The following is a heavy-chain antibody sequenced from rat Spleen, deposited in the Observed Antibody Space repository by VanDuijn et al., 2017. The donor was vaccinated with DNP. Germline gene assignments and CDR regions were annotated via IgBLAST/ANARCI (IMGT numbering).Heavy chain of an antibody. J-gene: IGHJ2*01. V-gene: IGHV5-7*01. D-gene: IGHD1-11*01. CDR3: SRQRYVNYFDY. CDR2: ISNAGSST. Sequence: EVQLVESGGGLVQPGRSLKLSCAASGFTFSDFNMACVRQAPTKGLEWIATISNAGSSTYYRDSVKGRFTISRDNGKSTLYLQMDSLRSEDTATYYCSRQRYVNYFDYWGQGVMVTVSS. CDR1: GFTFSDFN.